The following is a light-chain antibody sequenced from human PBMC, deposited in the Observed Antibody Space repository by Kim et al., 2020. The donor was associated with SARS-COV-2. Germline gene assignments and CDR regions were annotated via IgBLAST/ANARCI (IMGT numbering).Light chain of an antibody. CDR2: EVV. V-gene: IGLV2-14*01. CDR3: SSYIRGSTNYV. Sequence: QSITISCTGTSSDVVGYKYFSWYHQHPGKAPKLVIYEVVNRPSGVSVRFSGSKSGNTASLTISGLQAEDEAYYYCSSYIRGSTNYVFGTGTKVTVL. CDR1: SSDVVGYKY. J-gene: IGLJ1*01.